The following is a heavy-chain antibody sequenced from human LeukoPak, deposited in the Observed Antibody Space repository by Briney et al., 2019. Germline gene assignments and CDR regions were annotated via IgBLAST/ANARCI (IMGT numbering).Heavy chain of an antibody. J-gene: IGHJ6*03. V-gene: IGHV3-23*01. D-gene: IGHD5-12*01. CDR2: ISGSGGSA. Sequence: GGSLRLSCAASGFTFSSYAMSWVRQAPGKGLEWVSAISGSGGSAYYADSVKGRFTISRDNSKNTLYLQMNSLRAEDTAVYYCAKDPRYSGYDYYYYYMDVWGKGTTVTVSS. CDR1: GFTFSSYA. CDR3: AKDPRYSGYDYYYYYMDV.